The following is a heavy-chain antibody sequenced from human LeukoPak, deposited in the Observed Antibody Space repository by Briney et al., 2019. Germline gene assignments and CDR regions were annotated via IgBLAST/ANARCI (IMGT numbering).Heavy chain of an antibody. V-gene: IGHV4-59*01. CDR2: IYYSGST. D-gene: IGHD3-16*01. CDR3: ARTLPGGDYVWGGYP. Sequence: PSETLSLTCTVSGGSISSYYWSWIRQPPGKGLEWIGYIYYSGSTNYNPSLKSRVTISVDTSKNQFSLKLSSVTAADTAVYYCARTLPGGDYVWGGYPWGQGTLVTVSS. J-gene: IGHJ5*02. CDR1: GGSISSYY.